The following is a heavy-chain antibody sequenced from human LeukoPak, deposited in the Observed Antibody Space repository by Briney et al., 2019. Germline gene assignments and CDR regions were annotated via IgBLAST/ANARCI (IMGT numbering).Heavy chain of an antibody. CDR2: MNPNSGNT. Sequence: ASVKVSCKASGYTFTNYDINWVRQATGQGLEWMGYMNPNSGNTGYAQRFQGRITMTRSTSISTAYMELSSLTSEDTAVYYCARVSLYGGYESDYWGQGTLVTVSS. D-gene: IGHD5-12*01. CDR1: GYTFTNYD. CDR3: ARVSLYGGYESDY. J-gene: IGHJ4*02. V-gene: IGHV1-8*01.